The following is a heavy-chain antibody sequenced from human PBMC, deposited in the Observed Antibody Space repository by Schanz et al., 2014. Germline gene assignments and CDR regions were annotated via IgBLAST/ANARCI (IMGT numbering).Heavy chain of an antibody. D-gene: IGHD5-12*01. V-gene: IGHV1-18*01. J-gene: IGHJ3*02. CDR1: GYAFSDYG. CDR3: ARGGGPEDVFDI. CDR2: ISPYNGNT. Sequence: QVQLVQSGAEVKKPGASVKVSCKTSGYAFSDYGIKWVRQAPGQGLEWMGWISPYNGNTNYAQKLQGRVTMTTDTSTSTAYMELSSLRSDDTAVYYCARGGGPEDVFDIWGQGTILTVSS.